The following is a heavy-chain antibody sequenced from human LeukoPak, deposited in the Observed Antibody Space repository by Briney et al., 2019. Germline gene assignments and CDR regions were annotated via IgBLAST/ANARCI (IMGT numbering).Heavy chain of an antibody. V-gene: IGHV3-23*01. Sequence: GGSLRLSCAVSGFTFNSYAMNWVRQAPGKGLEWVSFISGSGGSTYYADSVKGRFTISRDNSKNTLYLQMNSLRAEDTAVYCCANDHAYCGGDCYSKNPFDIWGQGTMVTVSS. D-gene: IGHD2-21*02. CDR1: GFTFNSYA. CDR2: ISGSGGST. CDR3: ANDHAYCGGDCYSKNPFDI. J-gene: IGHJ3*02.